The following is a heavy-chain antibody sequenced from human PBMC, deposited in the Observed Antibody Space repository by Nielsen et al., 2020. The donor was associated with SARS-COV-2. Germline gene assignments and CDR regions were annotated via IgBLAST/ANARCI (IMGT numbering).Heavy chain of an antibody. J-gene: IGHJ4*02. D-gene: IGHD3-3*01. Sequence: WVRQAPGQGLEWMGWINTNTGNPTYAQGFTGRSVFSLDTSVSTAYLQISSLKAEDTAVYYCARGAFRYDFWSGYLFDYWGQGTLVTVSS. V-gene: IGHV7-4-1*02. CDR2: INTNTGNP. CDR3: ARGAFRYDFWSGYLFDY.